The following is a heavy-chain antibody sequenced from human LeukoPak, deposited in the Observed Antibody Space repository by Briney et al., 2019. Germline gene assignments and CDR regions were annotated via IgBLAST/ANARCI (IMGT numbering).Heavy chain of an antibody. CDR3: AKGITGYSFYFDY. CDR2: INHDGSSK. Sequence: PGGSLKLSCAASGFSFSSDGIHWVRQAPGKGLEWLANINHDGSSKYYADSVRGRFTVSRDNSKNTLYLEMSSLRAEDTAVYFCAKGITGYSFYFDYWGQGTLVTVSS. CDR1: GFSFSSDG. V-gene: IGHV3-30*02. J-gene: IGHJ4*02. D-gene: IGHD1-20*01.